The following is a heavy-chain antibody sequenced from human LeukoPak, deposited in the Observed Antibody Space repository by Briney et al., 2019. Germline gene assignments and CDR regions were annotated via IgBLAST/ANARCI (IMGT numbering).Heavy chain of an antibody. D-gene: IGHD3-22*01. CDR1: GFTLSSYE. CDR2: ISSSGSTI. J-gene: IGHJ1*01. Sequence: PGGSLRLSCAASGFTLSSYEMNWVRQAPGKGLEWVSYISSSGSTIYYADSVKGRFTISRDNAKNSLYLQVNSLRAEDTAVYYCVVGDYYDSSGYYRAFQHWGQGTLVTVSS. V-gene: IGHV3-48*03. CDR3: VVGDYYDSSGYYRAFQH.